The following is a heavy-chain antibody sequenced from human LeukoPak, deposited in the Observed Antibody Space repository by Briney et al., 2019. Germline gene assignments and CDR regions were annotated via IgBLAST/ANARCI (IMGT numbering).Heavy chain of an antibody. V-gene: IGHV3-48*01. J-gene: IGHJ5*02. CDR1: GCTFSSYS. CDR2: ISSSSSTI. D-gene: IGHD3-3*02. Sequence: TGGSLTLSCAASGCTFSSYSMNWVRQAPGKGLEWVSYISSSSSTIYYADSVKARFTISRDNAKNSLYLQMNSLRAEDTAVYYCASPRISWGNWFDPWGQGTLVTVSS. CDR3: ASPRISWGNWFDP.